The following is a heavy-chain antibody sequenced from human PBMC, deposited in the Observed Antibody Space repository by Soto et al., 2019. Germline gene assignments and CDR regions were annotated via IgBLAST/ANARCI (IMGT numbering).Heavy chain of an antibody. J-gene: IGHJ4*02. CDR1: GFTFSSYG. D-gene: IGHD6-19*01. CDR3: AKQWDSGWSFDH. CDR2: ISYDGSNK. V-gene: IGHV3-30*18. Sequence: QVQLVESGGGVVQPGRSLRLSCAASGFTFSSYGMHWVRQAPGKGLEWVAVISYDGSNKNYADSVKGRFTNSRDNSKNTLYLQMNSLRAEDTAVYYCAKQWDSGWSFDHWGQGTLVTVSS.